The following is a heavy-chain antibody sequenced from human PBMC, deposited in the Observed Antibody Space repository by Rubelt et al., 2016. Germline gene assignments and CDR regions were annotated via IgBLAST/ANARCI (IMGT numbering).Heavy chain of an antibody. J-gene: IGHJ4*02. CDR2: IYYSGRA. CDR3: ARERTRPLGALDS. D-gene: IGHD3-10*01. V-gene: IGHV4-39*07. Sequence: QLQLQESGPGLVKPSETLSLTCTVSGGSISSSSYYWGWIRQPPGKGLEWIGYIYYSGRAYYNPSLESRTTISLDTSKNQFSLRLNSMTAADTAVYYCARERTRPLGALDSWGQGTLVTVSS. CDR1: GGSISSSSYY.